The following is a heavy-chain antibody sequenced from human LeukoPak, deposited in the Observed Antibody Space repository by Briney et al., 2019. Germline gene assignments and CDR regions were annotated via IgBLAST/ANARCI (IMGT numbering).Heavy chain of an antibody. CDR3: ASTVVVPAGTYFDY. CDR2: ISSDDTTI. D-gene: IGHD2-2*01. J-gene: IGHJ4*02. CDR1: GFTFSDYY. Sequence: PGGSLRLSCAASGFTFSDYYMSWIRQAPGKGLEWVSYISSDDTTIYYADSVRGRFTISRVNARTSLYLQMNSLRAEDTAVYYCASTVVVPAGTYFDYWGQGTLVTVSS. V-gene: IGHV3-11*01.